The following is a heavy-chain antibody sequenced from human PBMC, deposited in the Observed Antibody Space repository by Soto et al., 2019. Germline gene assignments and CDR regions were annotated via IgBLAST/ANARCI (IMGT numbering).Heavy chain of an antibody. V-gene: IGHV4-31*03. J-gene: IGHJ4*02. CDR3: ARGHSLVYATRRPTQFDY. CDR2: IYYSGST. CDR1: GGSISSGGYY. D-gene: IGHD2-8*01. Sequence: QVQLQESGPGLVKPSQTLSLTCTVSGGSISSGGYYWSWIRQHPGKGLEWIGYIYYSGSTYYNPSRKNRVTISVDTSKNQFSLKLSSVTAADTAVHYCARGHSLVYATRRPTQFDYWGQGTLVTVSS.